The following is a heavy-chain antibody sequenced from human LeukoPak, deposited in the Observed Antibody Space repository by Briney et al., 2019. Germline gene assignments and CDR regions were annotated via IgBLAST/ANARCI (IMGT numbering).Heavy chain of an antibody. J-gene: IGHJ3*02. D-gene: IGHD2-15*01. Sequence: SETLPLTCTVSGGSISSSSYYWGWIRQPPGKGLEWIGSIYYSGSTYYNPSLKSRVTISVDTSKNQFSLKLSSVTAADTAVYYCARHMGDIVVVVAAGNAFDIWGQGTMVTVSS. CDR1: GGSISSSSYY. CDR3: ARHMGDIVVVVAAGNAFDI. CDR2: IYYSGST. V-gene: IGHV4-39*01.